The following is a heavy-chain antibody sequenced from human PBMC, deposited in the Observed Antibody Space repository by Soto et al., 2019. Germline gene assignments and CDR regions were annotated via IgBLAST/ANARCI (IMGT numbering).Heavy chain of an antibody. CDR1: GGSFSGNY. J-gene: IGHJ6*02. CDR2: FSDSGST. V-gene: IGHV4-34*01. Sequence: SETLSLTCAVYGGSFSGNYWSWIRQPPGKGLEWMGEFSDSGSTNYNPSLKSRVTISEDMSKSQFSLKLSSVTAADTAVYYCARGNFYYGLDVWGQGTTVTVSS. CDR3: ARGNFYYGLDV.